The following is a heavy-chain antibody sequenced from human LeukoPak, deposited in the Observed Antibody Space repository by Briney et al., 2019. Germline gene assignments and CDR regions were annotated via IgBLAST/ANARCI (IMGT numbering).Heavy chain of an antibody. CDR3: ARVVLSNWFDP. CDR2: IYHSGST. Sequence: SEALSLTCTVPGYSLSSGYYWGWIGQPPGKGLEWIGSIYHSGSTYYNPSLNRRVTISVDTSKNQSSLKLSSVTAADTAVYYCARVVLSNWFDPWGQGTLVTVSS. V-gene: IGHV4-38-2*02. CDR1: GYSLSSGYY. D-gene: IGHD2/OR15-2a*01. J-gene: IGHJ5*02.